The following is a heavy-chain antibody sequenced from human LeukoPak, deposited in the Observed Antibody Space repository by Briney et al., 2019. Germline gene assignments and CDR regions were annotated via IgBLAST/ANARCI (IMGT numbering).Heavy chain of an antibody. Sequence: GGSLRLSCAASGFTFSNAWMSWVRQAPGKGLEWVGRIKSKTDGGTTDYAAPVKGRFTISRDDSKNTLYLQMNSLKTEDTAVYYCTTALRNNFWSGPSSFGFDPWGQGTLVTVSS. CDR1: GFTFSNAW. CDR2: IKSKTDGGTT. CDR3: TTALRNNFWSGPSSFGFDP. D-gene: IGHD3-3*01. V-gene: IGHV3-15*01. J-gene: IGHJ5*02.